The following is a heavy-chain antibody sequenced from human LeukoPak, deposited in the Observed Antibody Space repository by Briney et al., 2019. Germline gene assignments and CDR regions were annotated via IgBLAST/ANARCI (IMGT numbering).Heavy chain of an antibody. J-gene: IGHJ6*03. CDR1: GAAISSYY. CDR3: ARVHYDDNSMDV. CDR2: IYYSGST. V-gene: IGHV4-59*01. Sequence: SETLSLTCTVTGAAISSYYWSWIRQPPGKGLEWIGYIYYSGSTKYNPSLKSRVSISADTSKTQFSLKLSSVIAGDTAVYYCARVHYDDNSMDVWGKGTTVTVSS. D-gene: IGHD4-17*01.